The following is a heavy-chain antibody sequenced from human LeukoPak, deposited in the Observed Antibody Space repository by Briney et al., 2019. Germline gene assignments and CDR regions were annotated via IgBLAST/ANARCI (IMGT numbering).Heavy chain of an antibody. D-gene: IGHD3-3*02. CDR2: LYSGSDT. J-gene: IGHJ2*01. CDR3: ARVGDHFHWYLDL. Sequence: GGSLRLSCAASGFSVSTKYMNWVRQAPGKGLEWVSILYSGSDTYYPDSVEGRFIISRDSSKNTLFLQMNDLRVEDTAVYYCARVGDHFHWYLDLWGRGTLVTISS. V-gene: IGHV3-53*01. CDR1: GFSVSTKY.